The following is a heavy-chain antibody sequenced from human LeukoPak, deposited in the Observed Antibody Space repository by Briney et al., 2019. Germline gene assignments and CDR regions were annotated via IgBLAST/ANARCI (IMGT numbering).Heavy chain of an antibody. CDR3: ARGLGFRPYRWFDP. CDR1: GGSFSGYY. D-gene: IGHD4-11*01. J-gene: IGHJ5*02. V-gene: IGHV4-34*01. CDR2: INHSGST. Sequence: TSETLSLTCAVYGGSFSGYYWSWIRQPPGKGLEWIEEINHSGSTNYNPSLKSRVTISVDTSKNQFSLKLSSVTAADTAVYYCARGLGFRPYRWFDPWGQGTLVTVSS.